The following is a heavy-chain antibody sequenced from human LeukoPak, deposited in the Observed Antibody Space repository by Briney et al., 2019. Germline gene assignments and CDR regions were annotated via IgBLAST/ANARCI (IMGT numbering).Heavy chain of an antibody. CDR2: IRGNVGVT. D-gene: IGHD5-18*01. V-gene: IGHV3-23*01. J-gene: IGHJ6*03. CDR1: GCSFSNYA. CDR3: AKDLLAMVGYMDV. Sequence: GGSLRLSCAASGCSFSNYAMSWVGQAPGEGREGVSVIRGNVGVTEYADSVKGRFTISRENSKNTLYLQMTSLRDDDTALYYCAKDLLAMVGYMDVWGKGTTVTVSS.